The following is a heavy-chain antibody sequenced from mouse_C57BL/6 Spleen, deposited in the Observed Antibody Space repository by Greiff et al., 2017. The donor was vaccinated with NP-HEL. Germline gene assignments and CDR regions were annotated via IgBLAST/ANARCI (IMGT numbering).Heavy chain of an antibody. Sequence: QVQLQQPGAELVMPGASVKLSCKASGYTFTSYWMHWVKQRPGQGLEWIGEIDPSDSYTKYNQKFKGKSTLTVDKSSSTAYMQLSSLTSEDSAVYDCARGYGSSSAWFAYWGQGTLVTVSA. J-gene: IGHJ3*01. CDR3: ARGYGSSSAWFAY. V-gene: IGHV1-69*01. D-gene: IGHD1-1*01. CDR2: IDPSDSYT. CDR1: GYTFTSYW.